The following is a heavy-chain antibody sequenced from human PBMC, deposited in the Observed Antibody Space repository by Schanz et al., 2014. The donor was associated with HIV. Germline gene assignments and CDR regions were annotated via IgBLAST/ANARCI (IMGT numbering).Heavy chain of an antibody. CDR3: AKEVFRFLDWPNANGGMDV. D-gene: IGHD3-3*01. V-gene: IGHV3-30*18. CDR1: GFTFSSYG. Sequence: QVHLVESGGGVVQPGRSLRLLCVVSGFTFSSYGMHWVRQAPGKGLEWVAVISHDGSNKYYGDSVKGRFIISRDNSKNTLYLQMNSLRDEDTAVYYCAKEVFRFLDWPNANGGMDVWGLGATVTVSS. CDR2: ISHDGSNK. J-gene: IGHJ6*02.